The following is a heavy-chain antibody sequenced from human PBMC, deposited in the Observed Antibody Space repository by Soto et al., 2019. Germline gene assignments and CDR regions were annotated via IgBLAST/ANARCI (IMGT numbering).Heavy chain of an antibody. D-gene: IGHD3-10*01. J-gene: IGHJ6*02. V-gene: IGHV4-31*03. CDR3: ARASGSRQNYYYYGMDV. Sequence: SETLSLTCTDSGGSISSGGYYWSWIRQHPGKGLEWIGYIFHSGSTYYNPSLKSRVTISTDTSKNQFSLKLSSVTAADTAVYYCARASGSRQNYYYYGMDVWGQGTTVTVSS. CDR2: IFHSGST. CDR1: GGSISSGGYY.